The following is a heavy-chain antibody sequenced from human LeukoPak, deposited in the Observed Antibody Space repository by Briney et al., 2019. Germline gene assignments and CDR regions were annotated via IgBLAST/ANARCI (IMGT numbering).Heavy chain of an antibody. CDR2: IYYGGST. Sequence: SETLSLTCTVSGVSICSYYWSWIRQPPGKGLEWIGYIYYGGSTNYNPSLKSRVTISVDKSKNQLYLKLSSVTAADTAVYYCASYYSGYVSLLDYWGQGTLVTVSS. V-gene: IGHV4-59*01. CDR3: ASYYSGYVSLLDY. J-gene: IGHJ4*02. D-gene: IGHD5-12*01. CDR1: GVSICSYY.